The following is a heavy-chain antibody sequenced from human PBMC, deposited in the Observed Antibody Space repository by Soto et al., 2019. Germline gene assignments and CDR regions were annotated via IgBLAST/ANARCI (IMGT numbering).Heavy chain of an antibody. CDR2: IIPRFGAT. D-gene: IGHD1-1*01. V-gene: IGHV1-69*13. CDR1: GDSFSKYT. J-gene: IGHJ4*02. CDR3: ARGRGLYNSGRSQLDS. Sequence: AVKVSCKASGDSFSKYTVNWVRQAPRQGLEWMGGIIPRFGATNYAPTLQDRVTITADESMNTVYMELSSLRSEDTALYYCARGRGLYNSGRSQLDSWGQGTLVTVSS.